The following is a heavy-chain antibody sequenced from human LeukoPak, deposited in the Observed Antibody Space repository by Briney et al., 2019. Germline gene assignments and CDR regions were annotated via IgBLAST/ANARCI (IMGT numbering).Heavy chain of an antibody. V-gene: IGHV3-74*01. CDR2: INGDGSET. D-gene: IGHD4-17*01. CDR1: GFTFTSHW. CDR3: ASGSGDFGDPFDY. Sequence: GGSLRLSCSASGFTFTSHWMHWVCHAPGKGLVWVSRINGDGSETNYAGSVRGRFTISRDNAKNTLYLQMNSLGADDTAVYYCASGSGDFGDPFDYWGQGTLVTVSS. J-gene: IGHJ4*02.